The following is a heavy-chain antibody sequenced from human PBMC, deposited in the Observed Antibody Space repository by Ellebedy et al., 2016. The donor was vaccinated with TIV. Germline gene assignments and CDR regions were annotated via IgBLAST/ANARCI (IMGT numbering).Heavy chain of an antibody. Sequence: SETLSLXXAVSGDPITGSHWWSWVRQPPGRGLEWIGEIYPGRSANYNPSLKSRVAMSIDESKNGFSLKLSSVTVADTAVYYCARDRARDLFILTGYGYVDWGQGTLVTVSS. V-gene: IGHV4-4*02. CDR2: IYPGRSA. J-gene: IGHJ4*02. CDR3: ARDRARDLFILTGYGYVD. CDR1: GDPITGSHW. D-gene: IGHD3-9*01.